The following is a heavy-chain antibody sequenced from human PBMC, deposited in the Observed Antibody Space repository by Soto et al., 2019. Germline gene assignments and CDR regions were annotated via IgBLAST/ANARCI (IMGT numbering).Heavy chain of an antibody. CDR2: IIPIFGTA. CDR3: ASYGSAPWDYYYYGMDV. J-gene: IGHJ6*02. D-gene: IGHD3-10*01. CDR1: GGTFSSYA. V-gene: IGHV1-69*01. Sequence: QMQLVQSGAEVKKPGSSVKVSCKASGGTFSSYAISWVRQAPGQGLEWMGGIIPIFGTANYAQKFQGSVTITADESTSTAYMELSSLRSEDTAVYYCASYGSAPWDYYYYGMDVWGQVTTVTVSS.